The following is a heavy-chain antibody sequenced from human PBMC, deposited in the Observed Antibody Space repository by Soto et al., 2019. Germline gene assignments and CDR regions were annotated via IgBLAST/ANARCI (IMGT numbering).Heavy chain of an antibody. V-gene: IGHV1-3*01. Sequence: AXSVKVSCNASGYPFTSYARHWVRQAPGQRLEWMGWINAGNGNTKYSQKFQGRVTITRDTSSSTAYMELSSLRSEDTAVYYCAREEMYCSGGSCFGGYYYGMDVWGQGTTVTVSS. CDR2: INAGNGNT. D-gene: IGHD2-15*01. J-gene: IGHJ6*02. CDR1: GYPFTSYA. CDR3: AREEMYCSGGSCFGGYYYGMDV.